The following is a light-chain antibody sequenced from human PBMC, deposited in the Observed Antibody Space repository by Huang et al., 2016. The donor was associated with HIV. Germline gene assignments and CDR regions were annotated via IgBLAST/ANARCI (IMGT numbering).Light chain of an antibody. V-gene: IGKV4-1*01. CDR2: WAS. CDR1: QSGLYSYNNTNV. J-gene: IGKJ1*01. Sequence: DIVMTQSPDSLAVSLGERGTIDCKSSQSGLYSYNNTNVLAWYQQKAGQSPKLLIYWASTRESGVPDRFSGSGSGTDFTLTISSLQAEDVAVYFCQQYYSIPWTFGQGTKVEVK. CDR3: QQYYSIPWT.